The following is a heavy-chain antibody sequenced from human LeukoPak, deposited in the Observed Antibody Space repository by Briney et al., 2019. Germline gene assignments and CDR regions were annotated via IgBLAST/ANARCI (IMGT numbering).Heavy chain of an antibody. CDR2: INHSGST. Sequence: SETLSLTCAVYGGSFSGYYWSWIRQPPGKGLEWIGEINHSGSTNYNPSLKSRVTISEDTSNNQFSLKLSSVTAADTAVYFCVSLVDTAMIKTMFDYWGQGTLVTVSS. J-gene: IGHJ4*02. V-gene: IGHV4-34*01. D-gene: IGHD5-18*01. CDR3: VSLVDTAMIKTMFDY. CDR1: GGSFSGYY.